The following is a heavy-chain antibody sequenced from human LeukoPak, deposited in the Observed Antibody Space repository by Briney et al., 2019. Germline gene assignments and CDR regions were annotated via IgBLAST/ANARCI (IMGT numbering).Heavy chain of an antibody. Sequence: PGGSLRLSCAASAFTFSSHAMSWVRQAPGKGLEWVSAISGSGGSTYYADSVKGRFTISRDNSKNTLYLQMNSLRAEDTAVYYCAKDLAVVTATLFDYWGQGTLVTVSS. CDR1: AFTFSSHA. V-gene: IGHV3-23*01. D-gene: IGHD2-21*02. CDR3: AKDLAVVTATLFDY. CDR2: ISGSGGST. J-gene: IGHJ4*02.